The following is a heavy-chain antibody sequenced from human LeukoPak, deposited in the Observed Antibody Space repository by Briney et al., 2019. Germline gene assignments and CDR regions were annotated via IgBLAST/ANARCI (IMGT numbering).Heavy chain of an antibody. D-gene: IGHD5-24*01. V-gene: IGHV4-38-2*01. Sequence: PSETLSLTCAVSGCSISSGYYWGWIRQPPGKGLEWIGYIYYSGSTYYNPSLKSRVTISVDTSKNQFSLKLSSVTAADTAVYYCAGSRRDGYNFDYWGQGTLVTVSS. J-gene: IGHJ4*02. CDR3: AGSRRDGYNFDY. CDR1: GCSISSGYY. CDR2: IYYSGST.